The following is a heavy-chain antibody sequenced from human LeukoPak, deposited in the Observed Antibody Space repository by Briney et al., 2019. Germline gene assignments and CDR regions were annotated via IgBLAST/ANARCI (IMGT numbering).Heavy chain of an antibody. J-gene: IGHJ6*02. CDR1: GFTFSSYE. Sequence: GGYLRLSCAASGFTFSSYEMNWVRPAPGKGLEWVSYISSSGSTIYYADSVKGRFTISRDNAKNSLYLQMNSLRAEDTAVYYCARDSPGGMDVWGQGTTVTVSS. V-gene: IGHV3-48*03. CDR2: ISSSGSTI. CDR3: ARDSPGGMDV.